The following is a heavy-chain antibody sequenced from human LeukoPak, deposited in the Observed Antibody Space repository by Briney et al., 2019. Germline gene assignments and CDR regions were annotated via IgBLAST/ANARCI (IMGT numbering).Heavy chain of an antibody. CDR3: AKAVYGGSYFDY. Sequence: GGSLRLSCAASGFTLTTYGMSWVRQAPGKGLEWVSAISGSGGSTYYADSVKGRFTTSRDNSKNTLYLQMNSLRAEDTAVYYCAKAVYGGSYFDYWGQGTLVTVSS. J-gene: IGHJ4*02. CDR2: ISGSGGST. D-gene: IGHD4-23*01. V-gene: IGHV3-23*01. CDR1: GFTLTTYG.